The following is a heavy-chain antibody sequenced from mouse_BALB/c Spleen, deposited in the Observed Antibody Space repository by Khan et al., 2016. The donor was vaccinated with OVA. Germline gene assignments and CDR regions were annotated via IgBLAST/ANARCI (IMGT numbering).Heavy chain of an antibody. D-gene: IGHD2-10*01. V-gene: IGHV2-6-1*01. J-gene: IGHJ4*01. CDR2: IWSDGST. Sequence: QMQLEESGPGLVAPSQSLSITCTISGFSLTNYGVHWVRQPPGKGLEWLAVIWSDGSTTYNSALKSRLTITKDNSKSQVFLKMNSLQTDDKAIYFCARQPYYHYNVMDYWGQGTSVTVSS. CDR3: ARQPYYHYNVMDY. CDR1: GFSLTNYG.